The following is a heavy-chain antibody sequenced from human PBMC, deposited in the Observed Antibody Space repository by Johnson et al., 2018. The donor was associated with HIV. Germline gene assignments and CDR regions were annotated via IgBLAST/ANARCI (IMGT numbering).Heavy chain of an antibody. CDR3: ARGSRYTYDNDDAQLLHAFDI. CDR2: IRYDGSNK. Sequence: QVQLVESGGGVVQPGRSLRLSCAASGFTFSSYGMHWVRQAPGKGLEWVAFIRYDGSNKYYADSVKGRFTISRDNSKNTLYLQMNSLRAEDTAVYYCARGSRYTYDNDDAQLLHAFDIWDQGTMVTVSS. V-gene: IGHV3-30*02. J-gene: IGHJ3*02. CDR1: GFTFSSYG. D-gene: IGHD1-26*01.